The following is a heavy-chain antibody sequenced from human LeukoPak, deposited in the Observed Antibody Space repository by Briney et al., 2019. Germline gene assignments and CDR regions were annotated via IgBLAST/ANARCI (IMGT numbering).Heavy chain of an antibody. Sequence: GASVKVSCKASGGTFSSYAISWVRQAPGQGLEWMGRIIPVFGTANYAQKFQGRVTITTDESTSTAYMELSSLRSEDTAVYYCARSYCSGGSCNADYWGQGTLVTVSS. CDR3: ARSYCSGGSCNADY. CDR2: IIPVFGTA. J-gene: IGHJ4*02. D-gene: IGHD2-15*01. V-gene: IGHV1-69*05. CDR1: GGTFSSYA.